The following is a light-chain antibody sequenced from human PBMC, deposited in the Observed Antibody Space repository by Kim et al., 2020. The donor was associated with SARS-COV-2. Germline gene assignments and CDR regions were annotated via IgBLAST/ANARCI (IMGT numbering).Light chain of an antibody. CDR2: WAS. CDR1: QSVLSSSNNKNS. J-gene: IGKJ4*01. V-gene: IGKV4-1*01. CDR3: QQYFGIPLS. Sequence: DIVMTQSPDFLAVSLGERATIHCKSSQSVLSSSNNKNSLAWYQQKPGQPPKLLITWASIRESGVPDRFSGSGSGTDFTLTISSLQAEDVAVYFCQQYFGIPLSFGGGTKVDIK.